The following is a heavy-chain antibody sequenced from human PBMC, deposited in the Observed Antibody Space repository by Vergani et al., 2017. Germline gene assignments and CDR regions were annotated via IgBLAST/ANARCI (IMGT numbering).Heavy chain of an antibody. Sequence: QVQLAESGGGRVQPGRSLRLSCAASGFTFSSYAMHWVRQAPGKGLEWVAVISYDGSNKYYADSVKGRFTISRDNSKNTLYLQMNSLRAEDTAVYYCARSIAARGALPDYYYYMDVWGKGTTVTVSS. D-gene: IGHD6-6*01. CDR1: GFTFSSYA. J-gene: IGHJ6*03. V-gene: IGHV3-30-3*01. CDR2: ISYDGSNK. CDR3: ARSIAARGALPDYYYYMDV.